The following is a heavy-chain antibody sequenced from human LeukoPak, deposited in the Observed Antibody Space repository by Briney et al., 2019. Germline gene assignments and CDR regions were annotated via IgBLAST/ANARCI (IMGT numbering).Heavy chain of an antibody. CDR3: ARDKPPPLGLFDY. CDR2: IYYSGST. D-gene: IGHD7-27*01. J-gene: IGHJ4*02. CDR1: GGSISCGDYY. Sequence: PSETLSLTCTASGGSISCGDYYWSWIRQPPGKGLELIGYIYYSGSTYYNPSLKSRVTISVDTSKNQFSLKLSSVTAADTAVYYCARDKPPPLGLFDYWGQGTLVTVSS. V-gene: IGHV4-30-4*08.